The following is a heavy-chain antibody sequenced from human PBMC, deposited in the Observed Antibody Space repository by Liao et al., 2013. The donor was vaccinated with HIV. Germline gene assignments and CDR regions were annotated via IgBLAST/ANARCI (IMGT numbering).Heavy chain of an antibody. CDR3: ARGSSYYGSGAWFDY. CDR1: GGSLSAGTYY. J-gene: IGHJ4*02. CDR2: VYSSGST. V-gene: IGHV4-61*02. D-gene: IGHD3-10*01. Sequence: QVQLQESGPGLVKPSQTLSLTCNVSGGSLSAGTYYWNWIRQPAGKGLEWIGRVYSSGSTNYKPSLKSRVTMSVDTSKNQFSLKLNSVTAADTAVYYCARGSSYYGSGAWFDYWGQGTLVTVSS.